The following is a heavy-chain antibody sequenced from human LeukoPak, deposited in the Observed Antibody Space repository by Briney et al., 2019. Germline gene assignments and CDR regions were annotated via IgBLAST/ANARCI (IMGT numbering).Heavy chain of an antibody. J-gene: IGHJ5*02. CDR1: GGSFSSYY. Sequence: SETLSLTCAVYGGSFSSYYWGWIRQPPGKGLEWIGSIYYSGSTYYNPSLKSRVTISVDTSKNQFSLKLSSVTAADTAVYYCARAGSHGYSSSWYYDWFDPWGQGTLVTVSS. CDR2: IYYSGST. V-gene: IGHV4-39*07. CDR3: ARAGSHGYSSSWYYDWFDP. D-gene: IGHD6-13*01.